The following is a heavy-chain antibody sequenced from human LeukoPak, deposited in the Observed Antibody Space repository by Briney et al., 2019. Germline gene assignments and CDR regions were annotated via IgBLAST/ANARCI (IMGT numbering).Heavy chain of an antibody. CDR1: GFDFSTYA. CDR2: IGGGDT. J-gene: IGHJ4*02. Sequence: GGSLRLSCAASGFDFSTYAMSWVRQAPGKGLEWVSGIGGGDTHYADSVKGRFTISRDNPKSTVELHMSSLRVEDTAVYYCAKDGQSFNSMWDYLDSWGRGTLVTVSS. D-gene: IGHD1-26*01. CDR3: AKDGQSFNSMWDYLDS. V-gene: IGHV3-23*01.